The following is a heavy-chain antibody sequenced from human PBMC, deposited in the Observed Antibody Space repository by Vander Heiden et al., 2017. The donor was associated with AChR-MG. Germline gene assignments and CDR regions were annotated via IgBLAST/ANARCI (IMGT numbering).Heavy chain of an antibody. J-gene: IGHJ4*02. CDR2: ISSSGSTI. D-gene: IGHD2-2*01. CDR3: ARDRYCSSTSCPGGGNFDY. Sequence: QVQLVESGGGLVKPGGSLRLSCAASGFTFSYYYMGWIRQAPGKGLEWVSYISSSGSTIYYADSVKGRFTISRDNAKNSLYLQMNSLRAEDTAVYYCARDRYCSSTSCPGGGNFDYWGQGTLVTVSS. CDR1: GFTFSYYY. V-gene: IGHV3-11*01.